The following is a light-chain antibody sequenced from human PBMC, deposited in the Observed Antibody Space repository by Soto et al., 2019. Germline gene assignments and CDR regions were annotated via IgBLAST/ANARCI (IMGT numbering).Light chain of an antibody. CDR1: QSVSNNY. CDR2: GAS. V-gene: IGKV3-20*01. J-gene: IGKJ4*01. Sequence: EIVLRQSPGTLSLSPGERATLSCRASQSVSNNYLAWYQQKPGQAPRLLIYGASNRATGIPDRFSGSGSGTDFTLTISRLEPEDFAVYYCQQYHSWVTFGGGTKVDIK. CDR3: QQYHSWVT.